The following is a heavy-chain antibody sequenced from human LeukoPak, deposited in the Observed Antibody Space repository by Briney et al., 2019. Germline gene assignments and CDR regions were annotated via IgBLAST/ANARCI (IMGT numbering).Heavy chain of an antibody. J-gene: IGHJ4*02. V-gene: IGHV1-2*02. D-gene: IGHD2-8*01. CDR1: GYSFTDFY. Sequence: ASVKVSCKASGYSFTDFYIHWMRLAPGQGLEWMGWIDPNSSGTSYEQKFQGRVTTTRDTSISTAYIELSRLRSDDTGVYYCARVGVLMLYSSSVYYFYNWGQGALFTGSS. CDR3: ARVGVLMLYSSSVYYFYN. CDR2: IDPNSSGT.